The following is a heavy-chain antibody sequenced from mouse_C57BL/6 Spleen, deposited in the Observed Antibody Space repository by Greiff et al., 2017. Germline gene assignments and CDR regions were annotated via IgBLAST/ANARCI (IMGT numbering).Heavy chain of an antibody. D-gene: IGHD4-1*01. Sequence: EVMLVESGGGLVKPGGSLKLSCAASGFTFSSYAMSWVRQTPEKRLEWVATISDGGSYTYYPDNVKGRFTISRDNAKNNLYLQMSHLKSEDTAMYYCARDPSNWGVFDYWGQGTTLTVSS. V-gene: IGHV5-4*01. CDR1: GFTFSSYA. CDR2: ISDGGSYT. CDR3: ARDPSNWGVFDY. J-gene: IGHJ2*01.